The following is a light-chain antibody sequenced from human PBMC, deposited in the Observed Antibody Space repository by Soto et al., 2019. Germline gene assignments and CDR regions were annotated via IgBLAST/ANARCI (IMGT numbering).Light chain of an antibody. CDR1: QSISSY. Sequence: DIQMTHSPSSLSASVVDRFTITCLASQSISSYLNWYQQKPGKAPKLLIYAASSLQSGVPSRFSGSGSGTDFTLTISSLQPEDFATYYCQQSYSTPITFGQGTRLEIK. CDR3: QQSYSTPIT. V-gene: IGKV1-39*01. CDR2: AAS. J-gene: IGKJ5*01.